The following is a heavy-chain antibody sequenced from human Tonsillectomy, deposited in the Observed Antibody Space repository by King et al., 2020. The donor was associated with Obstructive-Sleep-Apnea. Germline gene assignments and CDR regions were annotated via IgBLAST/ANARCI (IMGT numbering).Heavy chain of an antibody. J-gene: IGHJ5*02. V-gene: IGHV3-30*04. CDR1: GFTFSTYS. CDR2: ISYDGSNK. CDR3: ARDMAEMTTFPVPWFDP. D-gene: IGHD5-24*01. Sequence: QVQLVESGGGVVQPGKSLRLSCAASGFTFSTYSMHWVRQAPGKGLEWVAIISYDGSNKYCADSVKGRFIISRDNSKSTLFLQMNSLRAEDTAVYYCARDMAEMTTFPVPWFDPWGQGTLVTVSS.